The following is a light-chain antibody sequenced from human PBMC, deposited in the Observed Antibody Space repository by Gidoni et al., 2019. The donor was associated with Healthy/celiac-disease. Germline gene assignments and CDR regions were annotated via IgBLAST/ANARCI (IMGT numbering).Light chain of an antibody. CDR3: QSADSSGTWV. CDR2: KDS. V-gene: IGLV3-25*03. Sequence: SYELTQPPPLSVSPGQTARITCSGDALPKKYAYWYQQKPGQAPVLVIYKDSERPSGVPERFSGSSSGTTVTLTISGVQAEDEADYYCQSADSSGTWVFGGGTKLTVL. CDR1: ALPKKY. J-gene: IGLJ3*02.